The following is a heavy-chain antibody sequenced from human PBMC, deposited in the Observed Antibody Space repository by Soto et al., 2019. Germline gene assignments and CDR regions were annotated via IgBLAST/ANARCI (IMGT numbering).Heavy chain of an antibody. J-gene: IGHJ4*02. Sequence: PSETLSLTCAVSGGSISSGGYSWSWIRQPPGKGLEWIGYIYHSGSTYYNPSLKSRVTISVDRSKNQFSLKLSSVTAADTAVYYCARHKMQQPQFYYFDYWGQGTLVTVSS. CDR2: IYHSGST. CDR3: ARHKMQQPQFYYFDY. D-gene: IGHD6-13*01. CDR1: GGSISSGGYS. V-gene: IGHV4-30-2*01.